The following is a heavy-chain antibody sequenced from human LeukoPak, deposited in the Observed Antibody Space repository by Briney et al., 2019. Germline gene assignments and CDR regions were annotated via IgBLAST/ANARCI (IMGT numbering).Heavy chain of an antibody. Sequence: PGGTLRLSCAASGFTFSSYGMSWVRQAPGKGLEWVSAISGSGGSTYYADSVKGRFTISRDNSKNTLYLQMNSLRAEDTAVYYCAKGDPYYYGSGSYFEDAFDIWGQGTMVTVSS. CDR3: AKGDPYYYGSGSYFEDAFDI. CDR2: ISGSGGST. CDR1: GFTFSSYG. V-gene: IGHV3-23*01. J-gene: IGHJ3*02. D-gene: IGHD3-10*01.